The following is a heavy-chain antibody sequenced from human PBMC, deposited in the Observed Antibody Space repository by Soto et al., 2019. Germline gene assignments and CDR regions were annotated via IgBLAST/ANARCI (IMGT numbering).Heavy chain of an antibody. CDR3: AGPSYGDYAGVYFDY. D-gene: IGHD4-17*01. Sequence: QVQLVQSGAEVKKPGASVKVSCKASGYTFTSYGISWVRQAPGQGLEWMGWISVYKGNTNYAQKLQGRVTMTTDTSTSTAYMELRSLRSDDTAVYYCAGPSYGDYAGVYFDYWGQGTLVTVSS. CDR2: ISVYKGNT. V-gene: IGHV1-18*01. J-gene: IGHJ4*02. CDR1: GYTFTSYG.